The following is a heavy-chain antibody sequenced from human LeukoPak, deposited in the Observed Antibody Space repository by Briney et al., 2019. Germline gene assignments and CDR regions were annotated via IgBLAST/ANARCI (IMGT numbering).Heavy chain of an antibody. Sequence: GGSLRLSCAASGFTFSSYGMHWVRQAPGKGLVWVSRINSDGSSTSYADPVKGRFTISRDNAKNTLYLQMNSLRAEDTAVYYCARRQWYCSSTSCYGGSLDYWGQGTLVTVSS. V-gene: IGHV3-74*01. CDR2: INSDGSST. CDR3: ARRQWYCSSTSCYGGSLDY. J-gene: IGHJ4*02. D-gene: IGHD2-2*01. CDR1: GFTFSSYG.